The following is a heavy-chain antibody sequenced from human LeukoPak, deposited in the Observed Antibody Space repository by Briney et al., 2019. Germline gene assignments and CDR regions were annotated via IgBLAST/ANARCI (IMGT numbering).Heavy chain of an antibody. CDR1: GYTFTSYG. CDR2: ISAYNGNT. CDR3: ARDLVTMVRGKYYFDY. Sequence: ASVKVSCKASGYTFTSYGISWVRQAPGQGLEWMGWISAYNGNTNYAQKLQGRVTMTTDTSTSTAYMELRSLRSEDTAVYYCARDLVTMVRGKYYFDYWGQGTLVTVSS. D-gene: IGHD3-10*01. V-gene: IGHV1-18*01. J-gene: IGHJ4*02.